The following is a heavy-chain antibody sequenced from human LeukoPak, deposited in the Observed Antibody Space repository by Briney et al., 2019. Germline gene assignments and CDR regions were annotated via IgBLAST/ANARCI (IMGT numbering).Heavy chain of an antibody. Sequence: GGSLRLSCAASGFSFSSHWMHWVRQAPGKGLVWVSRINSDGSSTSYADSVKGRFTISRDNAKNTLYLQMNSLRAEDTAVYYCAREQANSYYDFWSGQNSLLDYWGQGTLVTVSS. J-gene: IGHJ4*02. D-gene: IGHD3-3*01. CDR2: INSDGSST. CDR1: GFSFSSHW. CDR3: AREQANSYYDFWSGQNSLLDY. V-gene: IGHV3-74*01.